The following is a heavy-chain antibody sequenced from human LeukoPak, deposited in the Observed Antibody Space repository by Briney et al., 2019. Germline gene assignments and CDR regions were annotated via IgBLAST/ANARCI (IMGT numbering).Heavy chain of an antibody. CDR3: ARDRQGYFDY. CDR2: INPSGGST. V-gene: IGHV1-46*01. CDR1: GYTFTGYY. J-gene: IGHJ4*02. Sequence: ASVKVSCKASGYTFTGYYLHWVRQAPGQGLEWMGIINPSGGSTSYAQKFQGRVTMTRDTSTSTVYMELSSLRSEDTAVYYCARDRQGYFDYWGQGTLVTVSS.